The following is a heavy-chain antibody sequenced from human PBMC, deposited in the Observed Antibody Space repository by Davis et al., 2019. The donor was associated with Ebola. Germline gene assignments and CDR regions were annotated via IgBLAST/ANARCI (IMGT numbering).Heavy chain of an antibody. V-gene: IGHV6-1*01. D-gene: IGHD6-19*01. J-gene: IGHJ5*02. Sequence: SQTLSLTCAISGDSVSSNSAAWNWIRQSPSRGLEWLGRTYYRSKWYNDYAVSVKSRITIIPDTSKNQFSLQLNSVTPEDAAVYYCARDESIAVAGPRGWFDPWGQGTLVTVSS. CDR2: TYYRSKWYN. CDR3: ARDESIAVAGPRGWFDP. CDR1: GDSVSSNSAA.